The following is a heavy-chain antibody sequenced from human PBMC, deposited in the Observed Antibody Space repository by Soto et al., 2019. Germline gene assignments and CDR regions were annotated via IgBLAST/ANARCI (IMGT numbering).Heavy chain of an antibody. Sequence: QVQLQESGPGLVKPSGTLSLTCAVSGDSISSNNWWHWVRQPPGKGLEWIGEIYHSGTTNYNPSLNRRVTISVDKSKNQISLKLHYVTAADPAVYYCARGVYSSSSDWGQGTLVTVSS. V-gene: IGHV4-4*02. CDR2: IYHSGTT. CDR3: ARGVYSSSSD. J-gene: IGHJ4*02. CDR1: GDSISSNNW. D-gene: IGHD6-6*01.